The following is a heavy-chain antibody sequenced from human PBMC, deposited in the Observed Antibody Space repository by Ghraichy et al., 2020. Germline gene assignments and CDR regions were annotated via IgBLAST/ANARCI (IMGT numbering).Heavy chain of an antibody. D-gene: IGHD2-15*01. CDR1: GFTFSSYA. CDR2: ISGSGGST. V-gene: IGHV3-23*01. Sequence: GESLNISCAASGFTFSSYAMSWVRQAPGKGLEWVSAISGSGGSTYYADSVKGRYTISRDTSKNTLYLQKNSLRAEDTAVYYGAKAGGYCSGGSCYAYYYYGMDVWGQGTTVTVSS. J-gene: IGHJ6*02. CDR3: AKAGGYCSGGSCYAYYYYGMDV.